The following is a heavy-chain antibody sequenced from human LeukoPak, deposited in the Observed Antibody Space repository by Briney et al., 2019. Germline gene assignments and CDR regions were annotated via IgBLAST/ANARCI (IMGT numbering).Heavy chain of an antibody. CDR2: IYYSGST. V-gene: IGHV4-39*01. CDR3: AITYYYDSSGYYRLDYFDY. J-gene: IGHJ4*02. CDR1: GVSISSSSYY. Sequence: SETLSLTCTVSGVSISSSSYYWGWIRQPPGKGLEWIGSIYYSGSTYYNPSLKSRVTISVDTSKNQFSLKLSSVTAADTAVYYCAITYYYDSSGYYRLDYFDYWGQGTLVTVSS. D-gene: IGHD3-22*01.